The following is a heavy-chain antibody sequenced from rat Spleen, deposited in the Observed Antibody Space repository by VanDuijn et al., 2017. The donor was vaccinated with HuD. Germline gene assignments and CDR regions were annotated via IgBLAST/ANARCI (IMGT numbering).Heavy chain of an antibody. Sequence: QVQLKESGPGPVQPSQTLSLTCTVSGFSLTSYTESWVRQPPGKGLEWIATISNGETTYYNSTLKSRLRISRDTSKSQVFLEMTSLQTEDTAMYFCARSGRDWGQGVMVTVSS. CDR1: GFSLTSYT. J-gene: IGHJ2*01. V-gene: IGHV2-6*01. CDR2: ISNGETT. D-gene: IGHD4-3*01. CDR3: ARSGRD.